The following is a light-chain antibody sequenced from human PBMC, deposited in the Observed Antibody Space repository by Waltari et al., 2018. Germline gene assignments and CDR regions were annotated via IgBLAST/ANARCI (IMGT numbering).Light chain of an antibody. CDR3: QQYYTFPFT. V-gene: IGKV1-8*01. CDR2: AAS. Sequence: AIRMTQSPPSFSASTGDRVTITCRANQGISSYLAWFQQKPGKAPKLLIYAASTLQTGGPSRFSGSGSGTDFTLTISCLQSEDLATYYCQQYYTFPFTFGPGTKVDVK. CDR1: QGISSY. J-gene: IGKJ3*01.